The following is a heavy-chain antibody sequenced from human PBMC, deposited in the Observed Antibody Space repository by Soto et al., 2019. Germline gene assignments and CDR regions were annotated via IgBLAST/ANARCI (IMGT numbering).Heavy chain of an antibody. CDR2: IWYDGSNK. D-gene: IGHD2-2*01. J-gene: IGHJ6*03. CDR1: GFTFSSYG. Sequence: QVQLVESGGGVVQPGRSLRLSCAASGFTFSSYGMHWVRQSPGKGLEWVAVIWYDGSNKYYADSVKGRFTNSRDNSKNTLYLQMNSLRAEDTAVYYCARDGCSSTSCYYFYMDVWGKGTTVTVSS. CDR3: ARDGCSSTSCYYFYMDV. V-gene: IGHV3-33*01.